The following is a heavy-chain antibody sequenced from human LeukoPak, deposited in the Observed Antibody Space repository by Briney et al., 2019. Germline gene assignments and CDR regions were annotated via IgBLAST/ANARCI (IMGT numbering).Heavy chain of an antibody. CDR3: ARDPGLLWFGVPSWFDP. Sequence: GGSLRLSCAASGFTFSNYWMTWVRQAPGKGLEWVSDISGGGDNTHNADSVKGRFTTSRDNSKNTVYLEMNSLRAEDTAVYYCARDPGLLWFGVPSWFDPWGQGTLVTVSS. CDR1: GFTFSNYW. CDR2: ISGGGDNT. J-gene: IGHJ5*02. D-gene: IGHD3-10*01. V-gene: IGHV3-23*01.